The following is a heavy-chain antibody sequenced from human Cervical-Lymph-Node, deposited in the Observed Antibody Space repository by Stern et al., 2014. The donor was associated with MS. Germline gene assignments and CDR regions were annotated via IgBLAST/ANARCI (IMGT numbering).Heavy chain of an antibody. CDR1: GYTFTSYW. J-gene: IGHJ4*02. Sequence: EVQLVESGPEVKRPGESLKISCQASGYTFTSYWIGWVRQMPGKGLEWIAIIFTGGSDIRYSPSFQCQRTISAAKSSNTDSLLWHNRRASDTAIYYCARHRSFDYWGQGTLVTVSS. CDR2: IFTGGSDI. V-gene: IGHV5-51*01. CDR3: ARHRSFDY.